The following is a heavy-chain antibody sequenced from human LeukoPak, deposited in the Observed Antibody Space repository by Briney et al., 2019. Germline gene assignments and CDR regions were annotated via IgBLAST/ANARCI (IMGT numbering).Heavy chain of an antibody. CDR2: ISYDGSNK. CDR3: ARGDGYSHEFDY. V-gene: IGHV3-30*03. CDR1: GFTFSSYG. Sequence: GGSLRLSCAASGFTFSSYGMHWVRQAPGKGLEWVAVISYDGSNKYYADSVKGRFTISRDNSKNTLYLQMNSLRAEDTAVYYCARGDGYSHEFDYWGRGTLVTVSS. D-gene: IGHD5-24*01. J-gene: IGHJ4*02.